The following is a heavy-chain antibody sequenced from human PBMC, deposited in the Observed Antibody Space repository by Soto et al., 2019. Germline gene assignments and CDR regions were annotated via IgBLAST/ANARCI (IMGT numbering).Heavy chain of an antibody. V-gene: IGHV4-28*01. J-gene: IGHJ4*02. CDR3: ARTQSSGWALDY. CDR1: GFPIRSSNW. CDR2: IHYGGST. Sequence: QVQLQESGPGLVKPSDTLSLTCAVSGFPIRSSNWWGWIRQPPGKGLEWIGYIHYGGSTYYNPSLESRVTMSVDTSNNQISLKVTSVTALDTAVYYCARTQSSGWALDYWGQGTLVTVSS. D-gene: IGHD6-19*01.